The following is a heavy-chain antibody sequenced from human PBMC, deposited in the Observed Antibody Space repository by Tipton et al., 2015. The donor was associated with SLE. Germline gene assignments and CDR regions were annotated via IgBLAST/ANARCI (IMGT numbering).Heavy chain of an antibody. CDR3: ARDGSGSGSYGWFDP. D-gene: IGHD1-26*01. J-gene: IGHJ5*02. V-gene: IGHV4-61*01. Sequence: TLSLTCTVSGGSISSSSYYWSWIRQPPGKGLEWIGYIYYSGSTNYNPSLKSRVTISVDTSKNQFSLKLSSVTAADTAVYYCARDGSGSGSYGWFDPWGQGTLVTVSS. CDR2: IYYSGST. CDR1: GGSISSSSYY.